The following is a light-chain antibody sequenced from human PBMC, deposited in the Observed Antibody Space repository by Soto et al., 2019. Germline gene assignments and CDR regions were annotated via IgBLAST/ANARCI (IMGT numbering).Light chain of an antibody. CDR3: CSYAGSSTFPDVV. CDR1: SSDVGSYNL. V-gene: IGLV2-23*03. CDR2: EGS. J-gene: IGLJ2*01. Sequence: QSALTQPASVSGSPGQSITISCTGTSSDVGSYNLVSWYQQHPGKAPKLMIYEGSKRPSGVPNRFSGSKSGNTASLTISGLQAEDEADYYCCSYAGSSTFPDVVFGGGTKLTVL.